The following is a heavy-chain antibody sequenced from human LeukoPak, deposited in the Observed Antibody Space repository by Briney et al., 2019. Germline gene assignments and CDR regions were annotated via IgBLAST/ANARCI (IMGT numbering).Heavy chain of an antibody. V-gene: IGHV3-53*04. D-gene: IGHD2-2*01. CDR1: GFTASSNY. Sequence: RGCLRDSRADSGFTASSNYTRWVRQAPGKRLRWGSVIYSGGSTYYADSVKGRFTISRHNSKNTLYLQMNRLRAEDTAVYYCARGIVVVPAARRDYYYGMDVWGQRTTVTVSS. CDR2: IYSGGST. J-gene: IGHJ6*02. CDR3: ARGIVVVPAARRDYYYGMDV.